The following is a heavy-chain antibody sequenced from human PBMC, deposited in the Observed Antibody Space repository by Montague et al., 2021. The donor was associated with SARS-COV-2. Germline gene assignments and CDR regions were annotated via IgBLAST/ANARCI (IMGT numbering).Heavy chain of an antibody. V-gene: IGHV4-34*01. CDR2: INHSGST. J-gene: IGHJ6*02. D-gene: IGHD4-17*01. CDR3: ARGTTVTTLFYYYYGMDV. Sequence: SETLSLTCAVYGGSFSGYYWSWIRQPPGKGLEWIGEINHSGSTNYNPFLKSRVTISVDTSKNQFSLKLSSVTAADTAVYYCARGTTVTTLFYYYYGMDVWGQGTTVIVSS. CDR1: GGSFSGYY.